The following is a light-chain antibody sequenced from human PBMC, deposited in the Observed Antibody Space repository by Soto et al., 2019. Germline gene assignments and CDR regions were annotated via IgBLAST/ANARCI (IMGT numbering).Light chain of an antibody. CDR2: KAS. J-gene: IGKJ1*01. V-gene: IGKV1-5*03. Sequence: DIQMTQSPSTLSASVGDRVTITCRASQSITSWLAWYQQKPGKAPKLLIYKASILESGVPSRFSGSGSRTDFTLTISSLQPDDFATYYCQHYNTYWTFGQGTKVEIK. CDR1: QSITSW. CDR3: QHYNTYWT.